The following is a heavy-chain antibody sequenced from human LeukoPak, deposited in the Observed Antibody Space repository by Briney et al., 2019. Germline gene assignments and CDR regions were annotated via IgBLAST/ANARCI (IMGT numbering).Heavy chain of an antibody. D-gene: IGHD3-22*01. CDR3: ASTTYYYGSSGYYFDY. Sequence: ASVKVSCKASGGTFSSYAISWVRQAPGQGLEWMGGIIPIFGTANYAQKFQGRVTITTDESTSTAYMELSSLRSEDTAVYYCASTTYYYGSSGYYFDYWGQGTLVTVSS. CDR2: IIPIFGTA. J-gene: IGHJ4*02. CDR1: GGTFSSYA. V-gene: IGHV1-69*05.